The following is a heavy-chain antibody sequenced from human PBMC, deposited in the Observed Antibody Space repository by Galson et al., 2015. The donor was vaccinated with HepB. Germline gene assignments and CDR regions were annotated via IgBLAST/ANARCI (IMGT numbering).Heavy chain of an antibody. Sequence: SVKVSCKASGYTFTSYGISWVRQAPGQGLEWMGWISAYNGNTNYAQKLQGRVTMTTDTSTSTAYMELRSLRSDDTAVYYCARGIAVAGSLEGAFDIWGQGTMVTVSS. CDR1: GYTFTSYG. J-gene: IGHJ3*02. CDR3: ARGIAVAGSLEGAFDI. CDR2: ISAYNGNT. D-gene: IGHD6-19*01. V-gene: IGHV1-18*01.